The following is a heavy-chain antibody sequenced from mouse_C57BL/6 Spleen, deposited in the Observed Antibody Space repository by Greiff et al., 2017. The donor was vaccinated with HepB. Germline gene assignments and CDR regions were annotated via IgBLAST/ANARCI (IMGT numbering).Heavy chain of an antibody. J-gene: IGHJ4*01. Sequence: QVQLQQSGAELARPGASVKMSCKASGYTFTSYTMHWVKQRPGQGLEWIGYINPSSGYTKYNQKFKDKATLTADKSSSTAYMQLSSLTSEDSAVYVCAIDGLAAIECRGQGTSVTVSS. D-gene: IGHD1-1*01. CDR1: GYTFTSYT. CDR2: INPSSGYT. CDR3: AIDGLAAIEC. V-gene: IGHV1-4*01.